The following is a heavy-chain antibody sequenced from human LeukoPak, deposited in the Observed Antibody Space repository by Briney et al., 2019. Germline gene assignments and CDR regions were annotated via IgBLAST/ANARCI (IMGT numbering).Heavy chain of an antibody. CDR1: GFSFSSYA. CDR3: ARDGGYRLGQFMIAEF. J-gene: IGHJ2*01. D-gene: IGHD3-16*01. Sequence: GGSLRLSCAASGFSFSSYAMHWVRQSPGRGLEWVAVLWSGGGQKNYAHSVEGRFTISRDDSNNTLYLEMNSLGAEDTAVYYCARDGGYRLGQFMIAEFWGRGTLVAVSS. CDR2: LWSGGGQK. V-gene: IGHV3-33*01.